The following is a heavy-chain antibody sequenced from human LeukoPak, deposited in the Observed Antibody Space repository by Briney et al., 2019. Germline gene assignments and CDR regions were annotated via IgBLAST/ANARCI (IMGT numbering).Heavy chain of an antibody. D-gene: IGHD5-18*01. CDR2: INPSGGST. CDR1: GYTFTSYY. J-gene: IGHJ4*02. CDR3: ARGPEGLQLWRDFDY. Sequence: ASVKVSCKASGYTFTSYYMHWVRQAPRQGLEWMGIINPSGGSTSYAQKFQGRVTMTRDMSTSTVYMELSSLRSEDTAVYYCARGPEGLQLWRDFDYWGQGTLVTVSS. V-gene: IGHV1-46*01.